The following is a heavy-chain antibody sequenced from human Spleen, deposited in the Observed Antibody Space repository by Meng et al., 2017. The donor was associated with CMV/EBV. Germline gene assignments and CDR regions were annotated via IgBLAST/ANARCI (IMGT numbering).Heavy chain of an antibody. J-gene: IGHJ4*02. CDR3: AKGMHTRSYYSWLDY. D-gene: IGHD3-22*01. CDR2: ISGSGGST. V-gene: IGHV3-23*01. Sequence: SGFTFSSYAVSWVRQAPGEGLEWVSSISGSGGSTYYADSVKGRFTISRDNSKNTLYLQMNSLRAEDTAVYYCAKGMHTRSYYSWLDYWGQGSLVTVSS. CDR1: GFTFSSYA.